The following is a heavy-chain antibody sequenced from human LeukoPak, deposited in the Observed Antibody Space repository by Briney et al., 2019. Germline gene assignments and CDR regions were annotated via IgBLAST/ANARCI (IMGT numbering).Heavy chain of an antibody. V-gene: IGHV3-33*06. J-gene: IGHJ5*02. D-gene: IGHD5-12*01. Sequence: QPGRSLRLSCAASGFTFRDFGMHWVRQAPGKGLEWVAIIWYDASNQYYEDSVKGRFTISRDNSKNTVFLQMNSLRAEDTAVYYCAKVGQKWIYSWFDPWGQGTLVTVSS. CDR3: AKVGQKWIYSWFDP. CDR1: GFTFRDFG. CDR2: IWYDASNQ.